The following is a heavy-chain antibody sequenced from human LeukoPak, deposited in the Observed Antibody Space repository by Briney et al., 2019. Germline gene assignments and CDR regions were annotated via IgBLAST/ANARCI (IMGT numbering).Heavy chain of an antibody. D-gene: IGHD2-2*01. Sequence: PSETLSLTCTVSGGSISSSSYYWGWIRQPPGKGLEWIGSIYYSGSTYYNPSLKSRVTISVDTSKNQFSLKLSSVTAADTAVYYCARQVVPAAMTWFDPWGQGTLVTVSS. CDR3: ARQVVPAAMTWFDP. CDR2: IYYSGST. V-gene: IGHV4-39*01. J-gene: IGHJ5*02. CDR1: GGSISSSSYY.